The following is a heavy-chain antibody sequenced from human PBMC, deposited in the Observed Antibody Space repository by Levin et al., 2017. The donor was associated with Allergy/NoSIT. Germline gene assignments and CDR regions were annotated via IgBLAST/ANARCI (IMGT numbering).Heavy chain of an antibody. D-gene: IGHD2-2*02. Sequence: GESLKISCAASGFTFSSYSMNWVRQAPGKGLEWVSYISSSSSPIYYADSVKGRFTISRDNAKNSLYLQMNSLRAEDTAVYYCARLPGAIYGDYYMDVWGKGTTVTVSS. V-gene: IGHV3-48*01. CDR3: ARLPGAIYGDYYMDV. CDR2: ISSSSSPI. CDR1: GFTFSSYS. J-gene: IGHJ6*03.